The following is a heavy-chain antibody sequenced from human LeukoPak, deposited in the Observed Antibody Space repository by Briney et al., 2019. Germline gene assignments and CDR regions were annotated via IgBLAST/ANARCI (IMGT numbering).Heavy chain of an antibody. V-gene: IGHV3-30*03. CDR1: GFTFTNYG. Sequence: GGSLRLSCAASGFTFTNYGMHWVRQAPGKGLEWVSFISYDESDKYYADSVKGRFTISRDNSKNTLYLQMNSLRAEDTAVYYCARDRGFGDPGSPFDYWGQGTLVTVSS. CDR2: ISYDESDK. J-gene: IGHJ4*02. CDR3: ARDRGFGDPGSPFDY. D-gene: IGHD3-10*01.